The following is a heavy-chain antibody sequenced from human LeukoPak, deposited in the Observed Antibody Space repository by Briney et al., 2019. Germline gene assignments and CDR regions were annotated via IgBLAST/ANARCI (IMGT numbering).Heavy chain of an antibody. CDR2: ISVDGEKS. CDR3: ARSSVVPAAMAGDY. V-gene: IGHV3-30*03. CDR1: GFNFNNYD. J-gene: IGHJ4*02. D-gene: IGHD2-2*01. Sequence: PGGSLRLSCAASGFNFNNYDMHWVRQAPGKGLEWVAVISVDGEKSYYADSVKGRFTISRDNAKNSLYLQMNSLRAEDTAVYYCARSSVVPAAMAGDYWGQGTLVTVSS.